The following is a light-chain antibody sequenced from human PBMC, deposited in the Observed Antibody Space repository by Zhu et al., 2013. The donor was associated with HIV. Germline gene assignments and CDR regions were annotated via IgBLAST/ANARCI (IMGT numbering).Light chain of an antibody. CDR1: QSVSSSY. J-gene: IGKJ1*01. V-gene: IGKV3-15*01. Sequence: EIVLTQSPGTLSLSPGERATLSCRASQSVSSSYLAWYQQKPGQAPRLLIYGASTRATGIPARFSGSGSGTQFTLTISSLQSEDCAVYYCQHYNNWPPWTFGQGTKVEIK. CDR3: QHYNNWPPWT. CDR2: GAS.